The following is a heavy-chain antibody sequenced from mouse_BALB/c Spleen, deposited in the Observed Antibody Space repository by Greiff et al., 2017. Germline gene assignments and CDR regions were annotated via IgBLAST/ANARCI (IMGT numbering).Heavy chain of an antibody. CDR3: ARGGAMDY. V-gene: IGHV7-3*02. Sequence: EVQRVESGGGLVQPGGSLRLSCATSGFTFTDYYMSWVRQPPGKALEWLGFIRNKANGYTTEYSASVKGRFTISRDNSQSILYLQMNTLRAEDSATYYCARGGAMDYWGQGTSVTVSS. CDR1: GFTFTDYY. CDR2: IRNKANGYTT. J-gene: IGHJ4*01.